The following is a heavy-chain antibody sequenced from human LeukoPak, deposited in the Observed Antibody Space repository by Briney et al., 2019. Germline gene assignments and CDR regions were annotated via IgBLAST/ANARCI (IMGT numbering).Heavy chain of an antibody. J-gene: IGHJ4*02. D-gene: IGHD6-19*01. V-gene: IGHV1-2*02. CDR3: ARHLPYSSGWDPEDY. CDR2: INPNSGGT. CDR1: VYTFTPYY. Sequence: ASVKVSSTPSVYTFTPYYMHWVRQAPGQRLEWMGWINPNSGGTSYAQKFQGRVTMTRDTAISTAYMELSRLRSDDTAVYYCARHLPYSSGWDPEDYWGQGTLVTVSS.